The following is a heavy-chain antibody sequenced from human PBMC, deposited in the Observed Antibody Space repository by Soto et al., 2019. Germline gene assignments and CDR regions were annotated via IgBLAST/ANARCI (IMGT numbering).Heavy chain of an antibody. V-gene: IGHV1-69*13. CDR1: GGTFSSYA. CDR2: IIPIFCTA. J-gene: IGHJ4*02. Sequence: ASVKVSCKASGGTFSSYAISWVRQAPGQGLEWMGGIIPIFCTANYAQKFQGRVTITADESTSTAYMELSSLRSEDTAVYYCAIIRGYSGYDFLDYWGQGTLVTVSS. CDR3: AIIRGYSGYDFLDY. D-gene: IGHD5-12*01.